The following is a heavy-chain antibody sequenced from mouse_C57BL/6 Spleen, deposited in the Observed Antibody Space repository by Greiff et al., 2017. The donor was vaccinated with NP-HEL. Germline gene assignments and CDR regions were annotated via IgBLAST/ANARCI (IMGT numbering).Heavy chain of an antibody. CDR2: ISYDGSN. CDR1: GYSITSGYY. V-gene: IGHV3-6*01. J-gene: IGHJ3*01. D-gene: IGHD2-3*01. Sequence: ESGPGLVKPSQSLSLTCSVTGYSITSGYYWNWIRQFPGNKLEWMGYISYDGSNNYNPSLKNRISITRDTSKNQFFLKLNSVTTEDTATYYCARAFYDGYYDPWFAYWGQGTLVTVSA. CDR3: ARAFYDGYYDPWFAY.